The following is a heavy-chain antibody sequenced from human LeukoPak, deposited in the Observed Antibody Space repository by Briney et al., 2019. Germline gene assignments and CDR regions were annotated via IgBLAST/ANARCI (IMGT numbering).Heavy chain of an antibody. D-gene: IGHD6-19*01. CDR2: IWYDGSNK. V-gene: IGHV3-33*06. J-gene: IGHJ5*02. Sequence: GASLRLSCAASGFTFSSYGMHWVRQAPGKGLEWVAVIWYDGSNKYYADSVKGRFTISRDNSKNTLYLQMNSLRAEDTGVYYCAKQDPYSSAWYPWGQGTLVTVSS. CDR1: GFTFSSYG. CDR3: AKQDPYSSAWYP.